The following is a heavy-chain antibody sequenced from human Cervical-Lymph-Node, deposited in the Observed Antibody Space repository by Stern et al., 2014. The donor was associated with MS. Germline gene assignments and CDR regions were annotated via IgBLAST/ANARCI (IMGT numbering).Heavy chain of an antibody. CDR1: GGSVSSNIYY. J-gene: IGHJ5*02. V-gene: IGHV4-39*01. CDR2: IYYSGST. CDR3: ARHERTRRWFDP. Sequence: QLQLQESGPGLVKPSETLSLTCTVSGGSVSSNIYYWGWIRQSPDKGLEWIGNIYYSGSTYYNPSLKSRVSISVDTSKNQFSLRLTSVAAADTAHYYCARHERTRRWFDPWGQGILVTVST.